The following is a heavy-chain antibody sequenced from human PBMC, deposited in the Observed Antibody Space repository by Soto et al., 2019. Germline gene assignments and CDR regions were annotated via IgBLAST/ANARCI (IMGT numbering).Heavy chain of an antibody. CDR3: AKKAADHYYYYYMDV. CDR1: GFTFSSYA. CDR2: ISGSGGST. J-gene: IGHJ6*03. V-gene: IGHV3-23*01. D-gene: IGHD6-25*01. Sequence: GSLRLSCAASGFTFSSYAMSWGRQAPGKGLEWVSAISGSGGSTYYADSVKGRFTISRDNSKNTLYLQMNSLRAEDTAVYYCAKKAADHYYYYYMDVWGKGTTVTVSS.